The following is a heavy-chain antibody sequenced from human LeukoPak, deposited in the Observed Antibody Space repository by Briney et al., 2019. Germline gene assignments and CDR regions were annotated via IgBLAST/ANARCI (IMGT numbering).Heavy chain of an antibody. J-gene: IGHJ4*02. CDR3: ARGRGTL. D-gene: IGHD3-16*01. Sequence: SATLSLTCAVSGGSFSGYYWSWIRQPPGKGLEWIGEINHSGSTNYNPSLKSRVTISVDTSKNQFSLKLSSVTAADTAVYYCARGRGTLWGQGTLVTVSS. V-gene: IGHV4-34*01. CDR1: GGSFSGYY. CDR2: INHSGST.